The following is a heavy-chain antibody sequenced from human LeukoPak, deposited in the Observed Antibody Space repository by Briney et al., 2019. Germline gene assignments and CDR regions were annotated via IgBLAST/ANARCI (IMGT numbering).Heavy chain of an antibody. J-gene: IGHJ4*02. CDR2: ISGSGGST. Sequence: GGSLRLSCAASGFTFSSYAMTWVRQAPGKGLEWVSTISGSGGSTYYADSVKGRFTISRDNSNNTLYLQMNSLRAEDTAVYYCAKARGYCSGTSCYAIDYWGQGTLVTVSS. CDR1: GFTFSSYA. CDR3: AKARGYCSGTSCYAIDY. D-gene: IGHD2-2*01. V-gene: IGHV3-23*01.